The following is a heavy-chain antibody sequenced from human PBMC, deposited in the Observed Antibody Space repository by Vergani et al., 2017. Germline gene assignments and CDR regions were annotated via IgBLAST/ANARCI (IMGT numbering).Heavy chain of an antibody. CDR3: ANLPGWSIAGGVFDY. Sequence: QVQLQQWGAGLLKPSETLSLTCAVYGGSFSGYYWSWIRQPPGKGLEWIGEINHSGSTNYNPSLKSRVTISVDTSKNQFSLKLSSVTAADTAVYYCANLPGWSIAGGVFDYWGQGTLVTVSS. V-gene: IGHV4-34*01. D-gene: IGHD6-6*01. CDR2: INHSGST. CDR1: GGSFSGYY. J-gene: IGHJ4*02.